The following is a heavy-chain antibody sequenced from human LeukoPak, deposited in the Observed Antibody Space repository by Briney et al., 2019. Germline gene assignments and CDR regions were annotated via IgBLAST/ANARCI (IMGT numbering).Heavy chain of an antibody. CDR3: AKDREGLSYFDY. V-gene: IGHV3-23*01. CDR2: ISGSAETT. J-gene: IGHJ4*01. D-gene: IGHD5-24*01. Sequence: GGSLRLSCAASGFNFISHAMSWVRQAPGKGLEWVSTISGSAETTYYADSVKGRFTISKDNSNNFVFLQMNNLRAEDTAFYFCAKDREGLSYFDYWGHGTLVTVSS. CDR1: GFNFISHA.